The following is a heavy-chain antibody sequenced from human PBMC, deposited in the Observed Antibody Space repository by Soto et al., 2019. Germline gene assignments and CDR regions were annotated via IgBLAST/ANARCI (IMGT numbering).Heavy chain of an antibody. V-gene: IGHV1-3*01. Sequence: ASVKVSCKASGYTFTSYAMHWVRQAPGQRLEWMGWINAGNGNTKYSQKFQGRVTITRDTSASTAYMELSSLRSEDTAVYYCARDKVSSGWYPFDYWGQGTLVTVYS. CDR2: INAGNGNT. CDR1: GYTFTSYA. D-gene: IGHD6-19*01. CDR3: ARDKVSSGWYPFDY. J-gene: IGHJ4*02.